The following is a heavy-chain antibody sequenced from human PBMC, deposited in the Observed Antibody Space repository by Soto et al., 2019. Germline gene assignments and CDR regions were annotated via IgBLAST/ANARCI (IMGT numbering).Heavy chain of an antibody. D-gene: IGHD3-10*01. V-gene: IGHV1-69*01. J-gene: IGHJ4*02. CDR1: GGSFYSYV. CDR2: IIPLFTTP. CDR3: ATMGRDSDEFDSLVQY. Sequence: QVQLEQSGAEVKMPGSSVRLSCKASGGSFYSYVFFWVRQAPGQGLEYMGGIIPLFTTPSYSQKFHGRATIAADGSTHTAPLDLNSRTSQDTALYFWATMGRDSDEFDSLVQYWGQGSLVTVSS.